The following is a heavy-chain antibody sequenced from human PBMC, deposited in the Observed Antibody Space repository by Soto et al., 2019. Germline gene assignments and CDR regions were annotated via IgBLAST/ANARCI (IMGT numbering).Heavy chain of an antibody. V-gene: IGHV3-23*01. CDR2: ISGSGGST. CDR1: GFTFSSYA. J-gene: IGHJ3*02. D-gene: IGHD3-22*01. Sequence: GGSLRLSCAASGFTFSSYAMSWVRQAPGKGLEWVSAISGSGGSTYYADSVKGRFTISRDNSKNTLYLQMNSLRAEDTAVYYCAKDYYDSSGPRTDDAFDICGQGTMVTVSS. CDR3: AKDYYDSSGPRTDDAFDI.